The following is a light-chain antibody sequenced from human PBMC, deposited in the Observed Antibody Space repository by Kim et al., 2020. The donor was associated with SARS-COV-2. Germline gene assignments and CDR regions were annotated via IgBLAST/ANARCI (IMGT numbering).Light chain of an antibody. CDR3: QHFRSYPLT. Sequence: DIQMTQSPSSLSASVGDRVTITCRASQDISNYLVWFQQKPGEAPKSLIYGASSLQSGVPSKFSGSGSGTDFTLTISNLQPEDSATYDCQHFRSYPLTFGGGTKVDIK. CDR2: GAS. V-gene: IGKV1-16*02. J-gene: IGKJ4*01. CDR1: QDISNY.